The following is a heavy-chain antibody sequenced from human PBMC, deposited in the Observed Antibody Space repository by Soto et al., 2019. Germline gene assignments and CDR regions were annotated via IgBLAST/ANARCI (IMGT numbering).Heavy chain of an antibody. CDR3: ARVYGIRWFDP. V-gene: IGHV4-30-2*01. D-gene: IGHD4-17*01. CDR1: GGSISSCGYS. J-gene: IGHJ5*02. CDR2: IYHSGST. Sequence: PSETLSLTCAVSGGSISSCGYSWSWIRQPPGRGLEWIGYIYHSGSTYYNPSLKSRVTISVDRSKNQFSLKLSSVTAADTAVYYCARVYGIRWFDPWGQGTLVTVSS.